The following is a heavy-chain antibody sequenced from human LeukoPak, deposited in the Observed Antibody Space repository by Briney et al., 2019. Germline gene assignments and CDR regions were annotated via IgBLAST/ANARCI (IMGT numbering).Heavy chain of an antibody. CDR1: GGSISGNYY. J-gene: IGHJ4*02. V-gene: IGHV4-30-4*01. CDR2: VHYSGTT. D-gene: IGHD3-22*01. CDR3: ARGNYYYDTSGYYPTSAFYFDY. Sequence: PSETLSLTCTVSGGSISGNYYWSWIRQPPGKGLEWIGSVHYSGTTNYKPSLKSRLTMSVDIYKDRFSLKLTSVSAADTAVYYCARGNYYYDTSGYYPTSAFYFDYWGQGSLVTVSS.